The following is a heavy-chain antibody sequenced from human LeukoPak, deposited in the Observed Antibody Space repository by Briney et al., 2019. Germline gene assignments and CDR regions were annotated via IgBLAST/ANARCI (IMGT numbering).Heavy chain of an antibody. D-gene: IGHD2-2*01. V-gene: IGHV4-30-4*08. Sequence: PSQTQSLTCTVSGGSISSGDYYWSWIRQPPGKGLEWIGYIYYSGSTYYRPSLKSRVTISVDTSKNQFSLKLSSVTAADTAVYYCARMSTSLDYMDVWGKGTTVTVSS. CDR1: GGSISSGDYY. J-gene: IGHJ6*03. CDR2: IYYSGST. CDR3: ARMSTSLDYMDV.